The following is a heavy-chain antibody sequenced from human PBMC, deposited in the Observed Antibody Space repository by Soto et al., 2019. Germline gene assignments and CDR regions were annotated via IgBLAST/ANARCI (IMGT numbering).Heavy chain of an antibody. CDR3: ARDVFFIVWQGIVVVITTLTPDAFDI. Sequence: LRLSCAASGFTFSSYWMSWVRQAPGKGLEWVANIKQDGSEKYYVDSVKGRFTISRDNAKNSLYLQMNSLRAEDTAVYYCARDVFFIVWQGIVVVITTLTPDAFDIWGQGTMVTVSS. V-gene: IGHV3-7*03. CDR1: GFTFSSYW. D-gene: IGHD3-22*01. CDR2: IKQDGSEK. J-gene: IGHJ3*02.